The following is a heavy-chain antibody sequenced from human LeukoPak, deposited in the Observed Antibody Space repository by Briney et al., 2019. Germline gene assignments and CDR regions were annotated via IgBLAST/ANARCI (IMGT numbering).Heavy chain of an antibody. Sequence: GGSLRLSCAASGFAFSKYAMSWVRQAPGKGLEWVSVIRGSGGNTYYADSVKGRFTISRDNSKNTLYLQMNSLRAEDTAVYYCAKDPYRASSGLVDYWGQGTLVTVSS. CDR2: IRGSGGNT. V-gene: IGHV3-23*01. CDR3: AKDPYRASSGLVDY. CDR1: GFAFSKYA. J-gene: IGHJ4*02. D-gene: IGHD5-12*01.